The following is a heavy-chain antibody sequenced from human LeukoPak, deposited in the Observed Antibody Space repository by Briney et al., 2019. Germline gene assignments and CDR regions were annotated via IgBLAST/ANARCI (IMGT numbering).Heavy chain of an antibody. CDR3: AKEEIGIAVAGTLGY. Sequence: GGSLRLSCAASGFTFSSYSMNWVRQAPGKGLEWVSSISSSSSYIYYADSVKGRFTISRDNAKNSLYLQMNSLRAEDTAVYYCAKEEIGIAVAGTLGYWGQGTLATVSS. D-gene: IGHD6-19*01. J-gene: IGHJ4*02. CDR2: ISSSSSYI. CDR1: GFTFSSYS. V-gene: IGHV3-21*01.